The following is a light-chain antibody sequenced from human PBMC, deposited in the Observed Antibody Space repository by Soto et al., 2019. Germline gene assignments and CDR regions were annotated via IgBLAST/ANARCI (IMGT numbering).Light chain of an antibody. CDR3: GTWDNSLSAGL. Sequence: QAVVTQPPSISGAPGQRVTISCTGSSSNIGAGSDVHWYHQLPGTAPKLLIYGNTNRPSGVPDRFSGSKSGTSATLAITGLQTGDEADYYCGTWDNSLSAGLFGTGTKLTVL. V-gene: IGLV1-40*01. J-gene: IGLJ1*01. CDR1: SSNIGAGSD. CDR2: GNT.